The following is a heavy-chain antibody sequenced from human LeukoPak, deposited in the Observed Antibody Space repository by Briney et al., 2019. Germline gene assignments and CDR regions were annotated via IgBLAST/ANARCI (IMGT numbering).Heavy chain of an antibody. J-gene: IGHJ4*02. D-gene: IGHD1-26*01. V-gene: IGHV3-53*01. CDR2: IYSGGST. CDR3: AKDTVVGATTNLFDY. CDR1: GFTVSSNY. Sequence: GGSLRLSCAASGFTVSSNYMSWVRQAPGKGLEWVSVIYSGGSTYYADSVKGRFTISRDNSKNTLYLQMNSLGAEDTAVYYCAKDTVVGATTNLFDYWGQGTLVTVSS.